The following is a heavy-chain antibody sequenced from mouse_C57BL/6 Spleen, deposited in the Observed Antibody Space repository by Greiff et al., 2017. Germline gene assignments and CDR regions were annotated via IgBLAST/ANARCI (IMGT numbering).Heavy chain of an antibody. D-gene: IGHD4-1*01. Sequence: VQLQQPGAELVRPGSSVKLSCKASGYTFTSYWMHWVKQRPIQGLEWIGNIDPSDSETHYNQKFKDKATLNVDKSSSTAYMQLSSLTSEDSAVYYRASRSNWNEYYFDYWGQGTTRTVSS. CDR3: ASRSNWNEYYFDY. CDR1: GYTFTSYW. J-gene: IGHJ2*01. V-gene: IGHV1-52*01. CDR2: IDPSDSET.